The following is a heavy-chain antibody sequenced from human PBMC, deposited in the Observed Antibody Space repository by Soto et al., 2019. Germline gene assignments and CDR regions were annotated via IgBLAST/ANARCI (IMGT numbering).Heavy chain of an antibody. CDR3: ARDHLRTGTPVLGY. D-gene: IGHD1-1*01. CDR2: ISAYNGNT. V-gene: IGHV1-18*01. Sequence: GASVKVSCKASGYTFTSYGISWVRQAPGQGLEWMGWISAYNGNTNYAQKLQGRVTMTTDTSTSTAYMELRSLRSDDTAVYYCARDHLRTGTPVLGYWGQGTLVTVSS. J-gene: IGHJ4*02. CDR1: GYTFTSYG.